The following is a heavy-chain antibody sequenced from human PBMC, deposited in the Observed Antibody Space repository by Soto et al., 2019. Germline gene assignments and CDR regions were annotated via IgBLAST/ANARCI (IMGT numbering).Heavy chain of an antibody. CDR2: INASNGNT. D-gene: IGHD2-15*01. CDR3: TRDVGYCSGGSCYSWFDP. V-gene: IGHV1-3*01. Sequence: ASVKVSCKASGYTFTSYAMHWVRQAPGQRLEWMGWINASNGNTKYSQKFQGRVTITRDTSASTAYMELSSLRSEDTAVYYCTRDVGYCSGGSCYSWFDPWGQGTLVTVSS. CDR1: GYTFTSYA. J-gene: IGHJ5*02.